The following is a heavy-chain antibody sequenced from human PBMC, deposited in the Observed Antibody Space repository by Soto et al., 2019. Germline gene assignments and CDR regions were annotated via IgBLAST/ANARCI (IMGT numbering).Heavy chain of an antibody. Sequence: SETLSLPCTASGGTISSGGYYWSWIRQSPGKGLEWIGNIYYSGTTYYNPSLKSRVSISLDTAKNQFPLKLSSVNAEDTVVYFCARARCLGRGDYYTFYNGMDVFGQLTTGTV. CDR3: ARARCLGRGDYYTFYNGMDV. D-gene: IGHD3-3*01. CDR1: GGTISSGGYY. J-gene: IGHJ6*02. CDR2: IYYSGTT. V-gene: IGHV4-30-4*01.